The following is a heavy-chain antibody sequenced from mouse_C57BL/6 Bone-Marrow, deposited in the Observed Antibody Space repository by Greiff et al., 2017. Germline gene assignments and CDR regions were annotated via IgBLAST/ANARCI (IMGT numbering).Heavy chain of an antibody. CDR1: GFTFSDYY. J-gene: IGHJ4*01. V-gene: IGHV5-12*01. CDR3: ARHPEAQAAAMDY. D-gene: IGHD3-2*02. CDR2: ISNGGGST. Sequence: EVKLVESGGGLVQPGGSLKLSCAASGFTFSDYYMYWVRQTPEKRLEWVAYISNGGGSTYYPDTVKGRFTISRDNAKNTLYLQMSRLKSEDTAMYYCARHPEAQAAAMDYWGQGTSVTVSS.